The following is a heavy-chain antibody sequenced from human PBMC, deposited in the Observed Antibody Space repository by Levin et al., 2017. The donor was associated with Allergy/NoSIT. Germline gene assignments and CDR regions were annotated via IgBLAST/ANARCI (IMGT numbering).Heavy chain of an antibody. CDR2: IGSSGSII. Sequence: GGSLRLSCAASGFTFGSSEMNWVRQAPGKGLEWVSYIGSSGSIIYYADSVKGRFTISRDNAKNSLYLQMNSLRAEDTAVYYCARDGHNAMDVWGQGTTVIVSS. CDR1: GFTFGSSE. V-gene: IGHV3-48*03. CDR3: ARDGHNAMDV. J-gene: IGHJ6*02.